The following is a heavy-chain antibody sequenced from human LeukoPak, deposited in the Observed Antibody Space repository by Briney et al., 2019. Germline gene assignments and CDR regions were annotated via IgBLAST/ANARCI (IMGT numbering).Heavy chain of an antibody. CDR1: GGSISSGDYY. CDR3: ARSPYGDYVDY. J-gene: IGHJ4*02. CDR2: IYYSGST. V-gene: IGHV4-30-4*01. D-gene: IGHD4-17*01. Sequence: PSETLSLTCTVSGGSISSGDYYWRWLRQPPGKGLEWIGYIYYSGSTYYNPSLKSRVTISVDTSKNQFSLKLSSVTAADTAVYYCARSPYGDYVDYWGQGTLVTVSS.